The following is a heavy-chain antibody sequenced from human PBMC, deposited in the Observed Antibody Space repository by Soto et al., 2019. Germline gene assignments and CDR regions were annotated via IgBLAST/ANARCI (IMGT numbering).Heavy chain of an antibody. CDR2: MNPNSGNT. D-gene: IGHD6-6*01. Sequence: ASVKVSCKASGYTFTSYDINWVRQATGQGLEWMGWMNPNSGNTDYAQKFQGRVTMTRNTSISTAYMELSSLRSEDTAVYYCARGGLSSSSTFRYYYYGMDVWGQGTTVTVSS. V-gene: IGHV1-8*01. CDR1: GYTFTSYD. J-gene: IGHJ6*02. CDR3: ARGGLSSSSTFRYYYYGMDV.